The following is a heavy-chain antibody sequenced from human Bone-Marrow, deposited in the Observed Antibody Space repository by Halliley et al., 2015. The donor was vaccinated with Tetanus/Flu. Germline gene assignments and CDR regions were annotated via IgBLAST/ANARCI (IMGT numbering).Heavy chain of an antibody. V-gene: IGHV3-30*18. Sequence: MSYDGINKYYADSVKGRFTISRDNSKNTLYLQMNSLRLEDTAVYFCAKDGHPYEVGDYMIDYWGQGALVTVSS. D-gene: IGHD4-17*01. J-gene: IGHJ4*02. CDR3: AKDGHPYEVGDYMIDY. CDR2: MSYDGINK.